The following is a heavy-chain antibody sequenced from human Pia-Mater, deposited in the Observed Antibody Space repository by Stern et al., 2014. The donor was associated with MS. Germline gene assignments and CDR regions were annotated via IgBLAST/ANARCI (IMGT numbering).Heavy chain of an antibody. CDR1: GDTFTDYA. D-gene: IGHD1-1*01. CDR2: ITPIFGSA. Sequence: VQLVESGAEVKKPGSSVKVSCKASGDTFTDYAISWVRQAPGQGPEWMGGITPIFGSADYAQKFQGRLTITADRSTSTAYVDLSSLTSEDTAVYYCAREVGSLAMDVWGQGTTVIVSS. CDR3: AREVGSLAMDV. V-gene: IGHV1-69*06. J-gene: IGHJ6*01.